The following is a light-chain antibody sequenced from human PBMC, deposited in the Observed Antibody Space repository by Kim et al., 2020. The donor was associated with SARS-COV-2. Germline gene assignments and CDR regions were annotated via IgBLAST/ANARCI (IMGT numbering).Light chain of an antibody. V-gene: IGKV1-5*03. CDR1: QTISSW. Sequence: SASVGDRVTITCRASQTISSWLAWYQQKPGKPPKLLIYKASSLESGVPSRFSGSGSGTEFTLTISSLQPDDFATYYCQQYNIYWTFGQGTKVEIK. CDR2: KAS. CDR3: QQYNIYWT. J-gene: IGKJ1*01.